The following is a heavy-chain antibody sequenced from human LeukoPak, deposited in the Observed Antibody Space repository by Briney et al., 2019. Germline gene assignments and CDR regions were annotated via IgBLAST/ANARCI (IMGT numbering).Heavy chain of an antibody. V-gene: IGHV3-15*01. J-gene: IGHJ4*02. Sequence: GGSLRLSCADSGFTVSSNYMRWVRQAPGKGLEWVGRIKRIIDGGTTDYAAPVKGRFTVSRDDSINTLYLQMSSLKTEDTAVYYCAAQGGSGDLRYWGQGTLVTVSS. CDR2: IKRIIDGGTT. D-gene: IGHD4-17*01. CDR3: AAQGGSGDLRY. CDR1: GFTVSSNY.